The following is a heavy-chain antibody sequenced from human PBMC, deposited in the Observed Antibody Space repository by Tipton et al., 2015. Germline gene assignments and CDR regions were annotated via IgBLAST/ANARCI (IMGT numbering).Heavy chain of an antibody. V-gene: IGHV4-61*01. Sequence: TLSLTCTVSGGSVSSGSYYWSWIRQPPGKGLEWIGFIYHSGSATYNPTLKSRVTISVDTSKNQFSLKLSSVTAADTAVYYCARARILGGWFDPWGQGTLVTVSS. CDR2: IYHSGSA. CDR3: ARARILGGWFDP. J-gene: IGHJ5*02. CDR1: GGSVSSGSYY.